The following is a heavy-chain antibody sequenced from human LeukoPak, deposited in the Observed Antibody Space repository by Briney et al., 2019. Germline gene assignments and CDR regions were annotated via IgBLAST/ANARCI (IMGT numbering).Heavy chain of an antibody. Sequence: GGSLRLSCAASGFTFTTYGMHWVRQAPGKGLEWVAVISYDGINKYYADSVKGRFTISRDNAKNSLYLQMNSLRAEDTAVYYCARGAQSYYDFWSGYYDMVDYWGQGTLVTVSS. CDR3: ARGAQSYYDFWSGYYDMVDY. V-gene: IGHV3-30*03. D-gene: IGHD3-3*01. CDR2: ISYDGINK. CDR1: GFTFTTYG. J-gene: IGHJ4*02.